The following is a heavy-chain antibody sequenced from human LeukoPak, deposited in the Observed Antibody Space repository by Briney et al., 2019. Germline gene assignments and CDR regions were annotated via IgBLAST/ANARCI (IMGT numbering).Heavy chain of an antibody. V-gene: IGHV4-31*03. J-gene: IGHJ3*02. D-gene: IGHD1-14*01. CDR3: ARVLGIHDAFDI. CDR1: GGSISSGFYY. Sequence: PSETLSLTCTVSGGSISSGFYYWTWIRQPPGKGLEWIGYIYYSGSTYYNPSLKSRVTISVDTSKNQFSLKLSSVTAADTAVYYCARVLGIHDAFDIWGQGTMVTVSS. CDR2: IYYSGST.